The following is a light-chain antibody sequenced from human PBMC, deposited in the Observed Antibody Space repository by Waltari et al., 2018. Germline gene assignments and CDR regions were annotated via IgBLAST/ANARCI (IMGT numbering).Light chain of an antibody. Sequence: EIMLTQSPGTLSLSPGERATLSCRASQSISRSLAWYQQKPGQAPRLLIYDASSRATGIPARFSGSGAWTEFSLTISRLEPEDFAVYYCQKYGSLPATFGQGTKVEIK. V-gene: IGKV3-20*01. CDR1: QSISRS. J-gene: IGKJ1*01. CDR2: DAS. CDR3: QKYGSLPAT.